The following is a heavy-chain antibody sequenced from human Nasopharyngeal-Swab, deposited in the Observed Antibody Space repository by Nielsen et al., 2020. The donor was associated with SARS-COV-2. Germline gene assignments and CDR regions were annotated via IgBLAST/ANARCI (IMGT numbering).Heavy chain of an antibody. V-gene: IGHV4-59*01. Sequence: WSRPRSPTRLEWIGYIYYSGSTNYNPSLKSRVTISVDTSKNQFSLKLSSVTAADTAVYYCARGYSSSYFSYYYYGLDVWGQGTTVTVSS. CDR2: IYYSGST. J-gene: IGHJ6*02. CDR3: ARGYSSSYFSYYYYGLDV. D-gene: IGHD6-6*01.